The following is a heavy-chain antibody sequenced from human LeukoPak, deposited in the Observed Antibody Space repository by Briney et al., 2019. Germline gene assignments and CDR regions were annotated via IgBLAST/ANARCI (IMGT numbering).Heavy chain of an antibody. Sequence: PGGSLRLSCAASGFTFSSYWMSWVRQAPGKGLEWVANIKQDGSEKYYVDSAKGRFTISRDNAKNSLYLQMNSLRAEDTAVYYCARDIVVVVAATNHFDYWGQGTLVTVSS. CDR2: IKQDGSEK. CDR1: GFTFSSYW. V-gene: IGHV3-7*01. CDR3: ARDIVVVVAATNHFDY. D-gene: IGHD2-15*01. J-gene: IGHJ4*02.